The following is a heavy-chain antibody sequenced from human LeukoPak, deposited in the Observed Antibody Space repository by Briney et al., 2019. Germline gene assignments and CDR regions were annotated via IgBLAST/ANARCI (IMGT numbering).Heavy chain of an antibody. J-gene: IGHJ4*02. D-gene: IGHD6-13*01. V-gene: IGHV3-23*01. CDR2: ISGSGGNT. CDR3: AKAARYSNTWYAY. CDR1: GFTFSSYA. Sequence: PGGSLRLSCAASGFTFSSYAMSWVRQAPGKGLEWVSAISGSGGNTYYAGSVKGRFAISRDNSKNTVYLQMNSLRAEDTAVYYCAKAARYSNTWYAYWGQGTLVTVSS.